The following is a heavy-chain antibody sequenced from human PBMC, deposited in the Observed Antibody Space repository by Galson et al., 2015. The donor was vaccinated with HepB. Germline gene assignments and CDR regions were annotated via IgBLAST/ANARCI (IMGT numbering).Heavy chain of an antibody. Sequence: SLRLSCAASGFTFSSYGMHWVRQAPGKGLEWVAFIRYDGSIKYYAGSVKGRFTISRDNSKNTLYLQMNSLRPDDTAVFYCAKDYSSTWYEIFDYWGQGTLVTVSS. CDR1: GFTFSSYG. CDR2: IRYDGSIK. D-gene: IGHD6-13*01. CDR3: AKDYSSTWYEIFDY. V-gene: IGHV3-30*02. J-gene: IGHJ4*01.